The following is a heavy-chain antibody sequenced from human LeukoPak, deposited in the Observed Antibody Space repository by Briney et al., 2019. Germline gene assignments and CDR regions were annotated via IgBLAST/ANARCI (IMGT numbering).Heavy chain of an antibody. J-gene: IGHJ5*02. CDR3: ARCTYYDILTSFDP. V-gene: IGHV1-18*01. CDR2: ISAYNGNT. Sequence: GASVKVSCKASGYTFTSYGVSWVRQAPGQGLEWMGWISAYNGNTNYAQKLQGRVTMTTDTSTSTAYMELRSLRSDDTAVYYCARCTYYDILTSFDPWGQGTLVTVSS. D-gene: IGHD3-9*01. CDR1: GYTFTSYG.